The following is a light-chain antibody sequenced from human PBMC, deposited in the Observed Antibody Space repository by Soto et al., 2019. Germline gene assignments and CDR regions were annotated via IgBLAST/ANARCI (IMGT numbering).Light chain of an antibody. CDR1: QSVLYSSNNKNY. CDR3: QQYYNPPRT. Sequence: DIVMTQSPGSLAVSLGERATINCKSSQSVLYSSNNKNYLAWYQQKAGQPPKLLIYWASTRQSGVPDRFSGSGSETDFTLTISSLQAEDVAIYYCQQYYNPPRTFGGGTKVDIK. V-gene: IGKV4-1*01. J-gene: IGKJ4*01. CDR2: WAS.